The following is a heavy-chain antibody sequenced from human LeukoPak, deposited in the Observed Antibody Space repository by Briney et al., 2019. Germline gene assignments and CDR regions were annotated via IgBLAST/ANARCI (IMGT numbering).Heavy chain of an antibody. J-gene: IGHJ6*03. CDR1: GFTFSSYS. CDR2: ISSSSSYI. V-gene: IGHV3-21*01. CDR3: ARLVPDYYYYYMDV. Sequence: GGSLRLSCAASGFTFSSYSMNWVRQAPGKGLEWVSSISSSSSYIYYADSVKGRFTISRDNAKNSLYLQMNSLRAEDTAVYYCARLVPDYYYYYMDVWGKGTTVTVSS.